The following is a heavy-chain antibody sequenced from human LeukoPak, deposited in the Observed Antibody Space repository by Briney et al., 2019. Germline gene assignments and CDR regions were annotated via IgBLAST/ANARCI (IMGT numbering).Heavy chain of an antibody. V-gene: IGHV1-46*01. CDR3: AREQGSTGYFEY. D-gene: IGHD2-2*01. CDR1: GGTFSSYA. CDR2: INPSDGTR. Sequence: ASVKVSCKASGGTFSSYAISWVRQAPGQGLEWMGVINPSDGTRNYAQKFQGGVTMTRDMSTSTVYMDLSGLRSEDTAVYYCAREQGSTGYFEYWGQGTLVTVSS. J-gene: IGHJ4*02.